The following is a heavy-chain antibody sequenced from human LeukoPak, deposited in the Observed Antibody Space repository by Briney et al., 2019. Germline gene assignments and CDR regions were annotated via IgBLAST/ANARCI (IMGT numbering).Heavy chain of an antibody. J-gene: IGHJ4*02. V-gene: IGHV4-31*03. CDR3: PRWYSGSYRIDY. CDR1: GGSISRGGYS. CDR2: IYDSGST. D-gene: IGHD1-26*01. Sequence: SQTLSLTCTVSGGSISRGGYSWSWIRQHPGKGLEWIGYIYDSGSTSYNPSLKSRVSISEDTSKNQYSLKLSSVTAADTAVYYCPRWYSGSYRIDYWGQGTLVTVSS.